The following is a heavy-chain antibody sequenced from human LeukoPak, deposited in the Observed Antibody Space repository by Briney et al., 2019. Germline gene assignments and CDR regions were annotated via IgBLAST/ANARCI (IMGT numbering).Heavy chain of an antibody. CDR3: ARATTVTTPFDL. V-gene: IGHV3-48*03. Sequence: GGSLRLSCAVSGFTFSAFELTWVRQAPGKGLEWVSYISRSGSTRYYADSVKGRFTISRDNAKNLVYLQMNSLRAEDTAMYYCARATTVTTPFDLWGQGTLVTVSS. CDR1: GFTFSAFE. D-gene: IGHD4-11*01. J-gene: IGHJ4*02. CDR2: ISRSGSTR.